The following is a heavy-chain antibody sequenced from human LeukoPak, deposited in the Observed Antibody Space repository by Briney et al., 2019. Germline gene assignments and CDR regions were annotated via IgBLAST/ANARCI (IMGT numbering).Heavy chain of an antibody. V-gene: IGHV3-64D*09. CDR2: ISSNGGST. CDR1: GFSFSNNA. Sequence: GGSLRLSCSASGFSFSNNAMHWVRQAPGKGLEYVSGISSNGGSTSYTDSLKGRFTISRDNSKKTLYLQMSSLRLEDTAVYYCASTYYYDSSGYYPFDYWGQGTLATVSS. J-gene: IGHJ4*02. CDR3: ASTYYYDSSGYYPFDY. D-gene: IGHD3-22*01.